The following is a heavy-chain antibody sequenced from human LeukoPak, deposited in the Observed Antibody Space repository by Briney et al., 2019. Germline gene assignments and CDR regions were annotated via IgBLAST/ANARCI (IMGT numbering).Heavy chain of an antibody. CDR1: GFTVSSYA. V-gene: IGHV3-30-3*01. J-gene: IGHJ4*02. D-gene: IGHD2-15*01. Sequence: GGSLRLSCAASGFTVSSYAMHWVRQAPGKGLEWVAIISYDGNNKYYADSVKGRFTISRDNSKNTLYLQMNSLRPDDTAVYICARDLVVVGAIDYWGQGTLVTVSS. CDR2: ISYDGNNK. CDR3: ARDLVVVGAIDY.